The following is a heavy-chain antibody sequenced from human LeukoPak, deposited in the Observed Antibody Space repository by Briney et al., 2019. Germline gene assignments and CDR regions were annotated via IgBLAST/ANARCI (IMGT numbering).Heavy chain of an antibody. D-gene: IGHD1-7*01. Sequence: SETLSLTCTGSGGSISSYYWSWLRQPPGKGLEWIGHIYYSGSTNCNPSLKSRVTISVDTSKNQFSLKLSSVTAADTAVYYCARDFYNWNCGGYYYYGMDVWGQGTTVTVSS. CDR2: IYYSGST. V-gene: IGHV4-59*01. CDR3: ARDFYNWNCGGYYYYGMDV. J-gene: IGHJ6*02. CDR1: GGSISSYY.